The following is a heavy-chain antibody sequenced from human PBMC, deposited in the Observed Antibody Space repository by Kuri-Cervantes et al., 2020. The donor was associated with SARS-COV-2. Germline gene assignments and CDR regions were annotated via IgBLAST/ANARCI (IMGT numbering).Heavy chain of an antibody. CDR2: TYYSGST. CDR1: GGSISSYY. D-gene: IGHD3-3*01. CDR3: ARWSGSVYFDY. Sequence: SETLSLTCTVSGGSISSYYWSWIRQPPGKGLEWIGYTYYSGSTYYNPSLKSRVTISVDTSKNQFSLKLSSVTAADTAVYYCARWSGSVYFDYWGQGTLVTVSS. V-gene: IGHV4-59*12. J-gene: IGHJ4*02.